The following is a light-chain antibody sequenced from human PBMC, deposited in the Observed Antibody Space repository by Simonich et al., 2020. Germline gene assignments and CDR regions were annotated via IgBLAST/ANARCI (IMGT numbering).Light chain of an antibody. J-gene: IGKJ4*01. V-gene: IGKV3-20*01. CDR1: QSVSSSY. Sequence: EIVLTQSPGTLSLSPGERATLSGRASQSVSSSYLAWYQKKPGQAPRLRIYGASSRATGIPDRFSGSGSGTDFTLTISRLEPEDFAVYYCQQYGSLLTFGGGTKVEIK. CDR3: QQYGSLLT. CDR2: GAS.